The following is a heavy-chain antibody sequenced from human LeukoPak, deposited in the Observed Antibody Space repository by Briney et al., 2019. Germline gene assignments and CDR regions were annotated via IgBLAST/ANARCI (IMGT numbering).Heavy chain of an antibody. CDR3: ARDNSGGSTWWFDP. D-gene: IGHD2-15*01. V-gene: IGHV3-23*01. CDR1: GFTFSSYA. CDR2: ISGSGGST. Sequence: GGSLRLSCAASGFTFSSYAMSWVRQAPGKGLEWVSAISGSGGSTYYADSVKGRFTISRDNSKNTLYLQMNSLRAEDTAVYYCARDNSGGSTWWFDPWGQGTLVTVSS. J-gene: IGHJ5*02.